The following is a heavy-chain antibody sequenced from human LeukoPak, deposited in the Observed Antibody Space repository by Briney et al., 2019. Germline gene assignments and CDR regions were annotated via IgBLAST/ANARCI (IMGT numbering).Heavy chain of an antibody. CDR3: AKGKAAGLLDWFDP. CDR1: GFTFSAYA. CDR2: IVGSGSGT. V-gene: IGHV3-23*01. J-gene: IGHJ5*02. Sequence: PGGSLRLSCAASGFTFSAYAMSWVRQAPGKGLEWVSTIVGSGSGTYYVDSVKGRFAVSRDNSMNTMYLHMNSLRAEDAAVYYCAKGKAAGLLDWFDPWGQGTPVTVSS. D-gene: IGHD6-19*01.